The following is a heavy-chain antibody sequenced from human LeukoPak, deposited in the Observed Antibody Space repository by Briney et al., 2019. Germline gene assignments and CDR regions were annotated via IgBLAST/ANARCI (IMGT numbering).Heavy chain of an antibody. CDR1: GFTFSSYS. CDR2: ISSSSSTI. D-gene: IGHD3-3*01. CDR3: ARLTWSTTDY. Sequence: GGSLRLSCAASGFTFSSYSMNWVRQAPGKGLEWVSYISSSSSTIYYADSVKGRFTISRDNAKNSLYLQMKSLRAEDTAVYYCARLTWSTTDYWGQGTLVTVSS. J-gene: IGHJ4*02. V-gene: IGHV3-48*01.